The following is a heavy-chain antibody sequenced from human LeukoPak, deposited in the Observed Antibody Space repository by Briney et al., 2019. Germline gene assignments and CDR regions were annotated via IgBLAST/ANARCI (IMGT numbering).Heavy chain of an antibody. Sequence: SETLSLTCTVSGGSISSYYWSWIRQPAGKGLEWIGRIYTSGSTNYNPSLKSRVTMSVDTSKNQFSLKLSSVTAADTAVYYCARSYCSSTSCYIYWFGPWGQGTLVTVSS. J-gene: IGHJ5*02. CDR2: IYTSGST. V-gene: IGHV4-4*07. CDR3: ARSYCSSTSCYIYWFGP. CDR1: GGSISSYY. D-gene: IGHD2-2*02.